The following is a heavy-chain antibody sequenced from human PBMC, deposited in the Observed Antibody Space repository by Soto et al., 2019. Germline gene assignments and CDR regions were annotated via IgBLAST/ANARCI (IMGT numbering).Heavy chain of an antibody. CDR3: AKDPSGSYSARYGY. CDR2: ISGSGGST. Sequence: GGSLRLSCAASGFPFSSYAMSWVRQAPGKGLEWVSAISGSGGSTYYADSVKGRFTISRDNSKNTLYLQMNSLRAEDTAVYYCAKDPSGSYSARYGYWGQGTLVTVSS. CDR1: GFPFSSYA. V-gene: IGHV3-23*01. J-gene: IGHJ4*02. D-gene: IGHD1-26*01.